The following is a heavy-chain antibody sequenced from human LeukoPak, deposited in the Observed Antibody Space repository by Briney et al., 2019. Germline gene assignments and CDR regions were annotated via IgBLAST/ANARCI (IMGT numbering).Heavy chain of an antibody. CDR2: IIPIFGTA. CDR3: ARGFGVVPAAPFDY. D-gene: IGHD2-2*01. V-gene: IGHV1-69*05. CDR1: GGTFSSYA. J-gene: IGHJ4*02. Sequence: GASVKVSCKASGGTFSSYAISWVRQAPGQGLEWMGGIIPIFGTANYAQKFQGRVTITTDESTSTAYMELSSLRSEDTAVYYCARGFGVVPAAPFDYWGQGTLVTVSS.